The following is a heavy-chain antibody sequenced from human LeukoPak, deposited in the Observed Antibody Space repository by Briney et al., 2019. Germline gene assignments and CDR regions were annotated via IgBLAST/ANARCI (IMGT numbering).Heavy chain of an antibody. CDR1: GYTLTELS. J-gene: IGHJ4*02. V-gene: IGHV1-24*01. CDR2: FDPEDGET. D-gene: IGHD3-22*01. CDR3: ATDIAYYYDSSGSRGGTFDY. Sequence: GASVKVSCKVSGYTLTELSMHWVRQAPGKGLEWMGGFDPEDGETIYAQKFQGRVTMTEDTSTDTAYMELSSLRSEDTAVYYCATDIAYYYDSSGSRGGTFDYWGQGTLVTVSS.